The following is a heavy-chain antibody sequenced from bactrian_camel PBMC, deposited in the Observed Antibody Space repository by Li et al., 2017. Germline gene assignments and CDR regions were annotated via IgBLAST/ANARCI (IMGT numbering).Heavy chain of an antibody. CDR2: IRNSGGET. V-gene: IGHV3-3*01. D-gene: IGHD6*01. Sequence: HVQLVESGGGQVQPGGSLRVSCVGSGYTLPLHMAWFRQAPGKEREGVAAIRNSGGETWYHDSVKGRFTISQDNARNTVHLQMNSLKPEDTAMYYCAADSVNLQLARWYNYWGQGTQVTVS. CDR1: GYTLPLH. J-gene: IGHJ4*01. CDR3: AADSVNLQLARWYNY.